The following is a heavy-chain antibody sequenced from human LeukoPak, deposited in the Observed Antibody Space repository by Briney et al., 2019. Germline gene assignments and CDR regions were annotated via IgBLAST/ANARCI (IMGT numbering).Heavy chain of an antibody. Sequence: SETLSLTCTVSGGSISSGDYYWSWIRQPPGKGPEWIGYIYYSGSTYYNPSLKSRVTLSVDTSKNQFSLKLSSVTAADTAVYYCARDLWYDQGIDIWGQGTMVTVSS. CDR3: ARDLWYDQGIDI. J-gene: IGHJ3*02. CDR2: IYYSGST. CDR1: GGSISSGDYY. V-gene: IGHV4-30-4*08. D-gene: IGHD3-10*01.